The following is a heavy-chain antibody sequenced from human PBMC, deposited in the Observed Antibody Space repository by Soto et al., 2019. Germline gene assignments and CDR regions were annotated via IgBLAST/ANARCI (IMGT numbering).Heavy chain of an antibody. CDR1: GGSVSSGSYY. V-gene: IGHV4-61*01. J-gene: IGHJ4*02. Sequence: KPSETLSLTCTVSGGSVSSGSYYWSWIRQPPGKGLEWIGYIYYSGSTNYNPSLKSRVTISVDTSKNQFSLKLSSVTAADTAVYYCARVGSGNNFDYFGQGTLVTFSS. CDR3: ARVGSGNNFDY. D-gene: IGHD3-3*01. CDR2: IYYSGST.